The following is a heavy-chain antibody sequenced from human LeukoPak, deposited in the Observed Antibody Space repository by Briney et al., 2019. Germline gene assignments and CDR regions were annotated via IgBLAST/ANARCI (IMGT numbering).Heavy chain of an antibody. D-gene: IGHD3-22*01. V-gene: IGHV1-69*13. Sequence: SVKVSCKASGDTCSSYAISGLRQAPGQGLEWMGGIIPILGTTNYAQKFQGRVTITADESTSTLYMELRSLRSEDTAIYYCARDDYYDSSAYRENPFDVWGQGTMVTVSS. CDR1: GDTCSSYA. CDR2: IIPILGTT. CDR3: ARDDYYDSSAYRENPFDV. J-gene: IGHJ3*01.